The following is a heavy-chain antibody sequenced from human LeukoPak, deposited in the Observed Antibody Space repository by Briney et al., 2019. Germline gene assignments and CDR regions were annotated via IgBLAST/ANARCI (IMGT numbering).Heavy chain of an antibody. Sequence: ASVKVSCKTSGGTFSSSAITWVRQAPGQGLDWMERIIPVLNITRYTQKFQGRVTITADTSTSTVYMELSSLRSEDTAVYYCARDQGLTAPPPYGLDVWGQGTTVIVSS. J-gene: IGHJ6*02. CDR3: ARDQGLTAPPPYGLDV. D-gene: IGHD5-18*01. CDR1: GGTFSSSA. CDR2: IIPVLNIT. V-gene: IGHV1-69*04.